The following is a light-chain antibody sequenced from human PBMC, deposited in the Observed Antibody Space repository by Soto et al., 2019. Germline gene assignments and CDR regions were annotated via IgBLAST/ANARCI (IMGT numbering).Light chain of an antibody. CDR1: QILNGGS. CDR3: QLYGSSPELT. V-gene: IGKV3-20*01. J-gene: IGKJ4*01. Sequence: ESVLTQSPGTLSLSPGDRAALSCRTTQILNGGSLAWYQVKPGQAPRLLMYDSSIRAAGVPNRFSGSGSGTDFTLTISRLETEDFAVYYCQLYGSSPELTFGGGTKV. CDR2: DSS.